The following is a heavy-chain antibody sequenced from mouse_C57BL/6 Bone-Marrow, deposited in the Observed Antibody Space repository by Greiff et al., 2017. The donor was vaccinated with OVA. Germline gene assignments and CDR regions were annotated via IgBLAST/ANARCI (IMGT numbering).Heavy chain of an antibody. D-gene: IGHD1-1*01. CDR2: IYPRSGNT. CDR1: GYTFTSYG. V-gene: IGHV1-81*01. Sequence: QVQLQQSGAELARPGASVKLSCKASGYTFTSYGISWVKQRTGQGLEWIGEIYPRSGNTYYNEKFKGKATLTADKSSRTAYMELRVLTSKDSAVYVCAMGSYYYGSSPAWFAYGGRGTLVTVSA. J-gene: IGHJ3*01. CDR3: AMGSYYYGSSPAWFAY.